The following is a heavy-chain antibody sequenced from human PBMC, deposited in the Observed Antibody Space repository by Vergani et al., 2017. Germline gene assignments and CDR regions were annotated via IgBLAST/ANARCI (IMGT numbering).Heavy chain of an antibody. J-gene: IGHJ3*02. V-gene: IGHV4-61*02. CDR2: IYTSGST. Sequence: QVQLQESGPGLVKPSQTLSLTCTVSGGSISSGSYYWSWIRQPAGKGLEWIGRIYTSGSTNYNPSLKSRVTISVDTSKNQFSLKLSSVTAADTAVYYCARYCSSTSCSSAFEIWGQGTMVTVSS. D-gene: IGHD2-2*01. CDR3: ARYCSSTSCSSAFEI. CDR1: GGSISSGSYY.